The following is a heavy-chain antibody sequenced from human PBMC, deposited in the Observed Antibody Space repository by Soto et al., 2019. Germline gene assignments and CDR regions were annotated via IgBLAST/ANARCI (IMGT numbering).Heavy chain of an antibody. Sequence: QVQLVQSGAEVKKPGSSVKVSCKASGGTFSSYAISWVRQAPGQGLEWMGGIIPIFGTANYAQTFQGRVTITADDSTSPGYMELSSLRSEDTAVYYCARGGLNGDRSMDVWGQWTTVTVSS. CDR1: GGTFSSYA. V-gene: IGHV1-69*01. CDR2: IIPIFGTA. CDR3: ARGGLNGDRSMDV. D-gene: IGHD4-17*01. J-gene: IGHJ6*02.